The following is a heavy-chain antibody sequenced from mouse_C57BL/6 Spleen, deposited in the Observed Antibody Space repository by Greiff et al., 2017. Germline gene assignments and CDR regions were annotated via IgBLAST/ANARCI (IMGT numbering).Heavy chain of an antibody. V-gene: IGHV1-39*01. CDR2: INPNYGTT. CDR1: GYSFTDYN. D-gene: IGHD1-1*01. Sequence: VQLKESGPELVKPGASVKISCKASGYSFTDYNMNWVKQSNGKSLEWIGVINPNYGTTSYNQKFKGKATLTVDQSSRTAYMQLNSLTSEDSAVYYCARGGGSSYVYFDVWGTGTTVTVSS. CDR3: ARGGGSSYVYFDV. J-gene: IGHJ1*03.